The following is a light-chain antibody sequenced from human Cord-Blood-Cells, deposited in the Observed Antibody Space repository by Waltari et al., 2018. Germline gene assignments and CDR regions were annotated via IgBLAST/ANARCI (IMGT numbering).Light chain of an antibody. J-gene: IGLJ2*01. CDR1: KLGDKN. V-gene: IGLV3-1*01. CDR3: QAWDSSNVV. CDR2: QES. Sequence: SYELTQPPSVSVSPGQTASITCSGDKLGDKNASWHQQKPGQSPVLVIYQESKRPSGIPGRSACTNSGNAATLTISGSQAMDEADYYCQAWDSSNVVFGGGTKLTVL.